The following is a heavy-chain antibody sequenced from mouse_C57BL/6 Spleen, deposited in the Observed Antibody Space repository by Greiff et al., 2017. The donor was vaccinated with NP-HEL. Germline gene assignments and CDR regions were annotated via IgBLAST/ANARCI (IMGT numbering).Heavy chain of an antibody. CDR3: TRPYYYGSSGFAY. J-gene: IGHJ3*01. D-gene: IGHD1-1*01. CDR1: GYTFTSYW. Sequence: EVKLVESGTVLARPGASVKMSCKTSGYTFTSYWMHWVKQRPGQGLEWIGAIYPGNSDTSYNQKFKGKAKLTAVTSASTAYMELSSLTNEDSAVYYCTRPYYYGSSGFAYWGQGTLVTVSA. V-gene: IGHV1-5*01. CDR2: IYPGNSDT.